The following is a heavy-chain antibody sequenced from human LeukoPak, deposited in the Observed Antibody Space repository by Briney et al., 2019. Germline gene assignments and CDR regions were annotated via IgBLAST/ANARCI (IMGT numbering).Heavy chain of an antibody. CDR2: INPYSGGP. V-gene: IGHV1-2*02. CDR3: ARVLLTTYYYDSSGYYFDY. D-gene: IGHD3-22*01. J-gene: IGHJ4*02. Sequence: EASVKVSCKASGYTFTGYYMHWVRQAPGQGLEWMGWINPYSGGPNYAQKLQGRVTMTTDTSTSTAYMELRSLRSDDTAVYYCARVLLTTYYYDSSGYYFDYWGQGTLVTVSS. CDR1: GYTFTGYY.